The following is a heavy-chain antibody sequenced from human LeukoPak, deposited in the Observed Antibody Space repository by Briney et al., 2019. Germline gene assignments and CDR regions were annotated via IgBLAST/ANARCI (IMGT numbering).Heavy chain of an antibody. J-gene: IGHJ4*02. CDR3: TRVGSPSAYSYGLYYFDY. Sequence: GGSLRLSCTASGFTFGDYAMSWVRQAPGKGLEWVGFIRSKAYGGTTEYAASVKGRFTISRDDSKSIAYLQMNSLKTEYTAVYYCTRVGSPSAYSYGLYYFDYWGQGTLVTVSS. CDR1: GFTFGDYA. V-gene: IGHV3-49*04. CDR2: IRSKAYGGTT. D-gene: IGHD5-18*01.